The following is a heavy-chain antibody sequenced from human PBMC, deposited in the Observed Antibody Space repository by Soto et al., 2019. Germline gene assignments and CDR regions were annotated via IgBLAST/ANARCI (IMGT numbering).Heavy chain of an antibody. Sequence: GSLRLSCAASGFTFSSYAMHWVRQAPGKGLEYVSAISSNGGSTYYANSVKGRFTISRDNSKNTLYLQMGSLRADDMAVYYCARPGRGGSGEFYFDYWGQGTLVTVSS. CDR3: ARPGRGGSGEFYFDY. V-gene: IGHV3-64*01. D-gene: IGHD3-10*01. CDR1: GFTFSSYA. CDR2: ISSNGGST. J-gene: IGHJ4*02.